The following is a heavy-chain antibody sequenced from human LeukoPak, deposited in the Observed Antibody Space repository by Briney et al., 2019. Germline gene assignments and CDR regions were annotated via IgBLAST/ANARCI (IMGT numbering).Heavy chain of an antibody. Sequence: PGGSLRLSCAASGFTFDDYGMSWVRHAPGKGLEWVSGINWNGVSTGYADSVKGRFTIARDNAKNSLYLQMNSLRAEDTALYYCARLGYYYDSSGYFDYWGQGTLVTVSS. CDR1: GFTFDDYG. CDR3: ARLGYYYDSSGYFDY. CDR2: INWNGVST. D-gene: IGHD3-22*01. V-gene: IGHV3-20*04. J-gene: IGHJ4*02.